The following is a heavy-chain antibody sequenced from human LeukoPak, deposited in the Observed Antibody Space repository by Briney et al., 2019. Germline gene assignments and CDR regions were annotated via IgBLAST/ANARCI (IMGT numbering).Heavy chain of an antibody. V-gene: IGHV3-33*06. CDR3: AKDHGYRGFGELAAQYFDY. D-gene: IGHD3-10*01. Sequence: GRSLRLSCAASGFTFSSYGMHWVRQAPGQGLEWVAVIWYDGSNKYYADSVKGRFTISRDNSKNTLYLQMNSLRAEDTAVYYCAKDHGYRGFGELAAQYFDYWGQGTLVTVSS. CDR2: IWYDGSNK. J-gene: IGHJ4*02. CDR1: GFTFSSYG.